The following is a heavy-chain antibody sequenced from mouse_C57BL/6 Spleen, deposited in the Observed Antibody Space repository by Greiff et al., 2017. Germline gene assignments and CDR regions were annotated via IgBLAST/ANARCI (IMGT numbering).Heavy chain of an antibody. CDR3: ARRSNYNYFDY. V-gene: IGHV1-81*01. D-gene: IGHD2-5*01. Sequence: QVQLKESGAELARPGASVKLSCKASGFTFTSYGISWVKQRTGQGLEWIGEIYPRSGNTYYNEKFKGKATLTADKSSSTAYMELRSLTSEDSAVYFCARRSNYNYFDYWGQGTTLTVSS. J-gene: IGHJ2*01. CDR2: IYPRSGNT. CDR1: GFTFTSYG.